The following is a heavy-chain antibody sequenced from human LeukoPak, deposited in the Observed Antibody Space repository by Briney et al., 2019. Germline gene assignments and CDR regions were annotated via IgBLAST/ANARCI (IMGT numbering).Heavy chain of an antibody. CDR1: GNAFIGYW. CDR2: INPRGDAT. Sequence: ASVKVSCKASGNAFIGYWIHWVRQAPGQGLEWMGAINPRGDATIGAQKFQGRVTTTRDTSTSTVYIELSSLRSEDTAVYYCAREGQQLKHFDYWGQGTLVTVSS. D-gene: IGHD1-1*01. CDR3: AREGQQLKHFDY. J-gene: IGHJ4*02. V-gene: IGHV1-46*01.